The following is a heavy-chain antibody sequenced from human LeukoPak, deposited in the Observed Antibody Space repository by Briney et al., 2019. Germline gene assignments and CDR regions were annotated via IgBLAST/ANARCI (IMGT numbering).Heavy chain of an antibody. CDR2: ISYDGSNK. Sequence: PGRSLRLSCAASGFTFSNFAMHWVRRAPGKGVEWVAGISYDGSNKYYADSMKGRFTICRDNSKNTLYLQMNSLRAEDTAVFFCARDGGGDSNDYSGPLGYFDYWGQGTLVTVSS. CDR3: ARDGGGDSNDYSGPLGYFDY. V-gene: IGHV3-30*04. J-gene: IGHJ4*02. D-gene: IGHD3-22*01. CDR1: GFTFSNFA.